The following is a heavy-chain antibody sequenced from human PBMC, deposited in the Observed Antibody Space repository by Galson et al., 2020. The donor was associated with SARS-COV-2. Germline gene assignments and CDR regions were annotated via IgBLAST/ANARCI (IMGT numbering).Heavy chain of an antibody. D-gene: IGHD2-15*01. J-gene: IGHJ6*02. V-gene: IGHV3-30*02. CDR2: IRYDGSNK. CDR1: GFTFSSYG. CDR3: AKDTPSYGGSDYYYGMDV. Sequence: GGSLRLSCAASGFTFSSYGMHWVRQAPGKGLEWVAFIRYDGSNKYYADSVKGRFTISRDNSKNTLYLQMNSLRAEDTAVYYCAKDTPSYGGSDYYYGMDVWGQGTTVTVSS.